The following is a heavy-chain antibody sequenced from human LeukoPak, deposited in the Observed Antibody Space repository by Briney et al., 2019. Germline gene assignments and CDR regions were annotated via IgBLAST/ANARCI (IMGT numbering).Heavy chain of an antibody. J-gene: IGHJ5*02. CDR1: GFTFSSAW. D-gene: IGHD3-10*01. CDR3: TLYTSGSFFP. Sequence: GGSLRLSCAASGFTFSSAWMSWVRQTPEKGLEWVGRIKSKTDGGTTDYAAPVRGRFSTSRDDSQNTLYMQMGSLKTEDSALYYCTLYTSGSFFPWGQGTPVTVSS. V-gene: IGHV3-15*01. CDR2: IKSKTDGGTT.